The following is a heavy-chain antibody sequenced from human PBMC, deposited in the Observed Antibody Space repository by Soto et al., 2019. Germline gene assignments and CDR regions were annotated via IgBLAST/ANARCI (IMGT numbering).Heavy chain of an antibody. V-gene: IGHV4-59*01. J-gene: IGHJ5*01. Sequence: PSETLSLTCTVSGGSISSYYWSWIRQPPGKGLEWIGYIYYSGSTNYNPSLKSRVTISVDTSKNQFSLKLSSVTAADTAVYYCASLTYYDSSGYYYPGNWFDSWGQGTLVTVSS. D-gene: IGHD3-22*01. CDR3: ASLTYYDSSGYYYPGNWFDS. CDR1: GGSISSYY. CDR2: IYYSGST.